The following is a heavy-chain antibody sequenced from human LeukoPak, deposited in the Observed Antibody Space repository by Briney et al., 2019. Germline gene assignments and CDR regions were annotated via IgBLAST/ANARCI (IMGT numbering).Heavy chain of an antibody. CDR3: ARGSLEWSTNYYYYMDV. V-gene: IGHV4-59*01. CDR1: GGSISSYY. CDR2: IYYSGST. D-gene: IGHD3-3*01. J-gene: IGHJ6*03. Sequence: SETLSLTCTVSGGSISSYYWSWIRQPPEKGLEWIGYIYYSGSTKYNPSLKSRVTISLDTSKNQFSLKLSSVTAADTAVYYCARGSLEWSTNYYYYMDVWGKGTTVTVSS.